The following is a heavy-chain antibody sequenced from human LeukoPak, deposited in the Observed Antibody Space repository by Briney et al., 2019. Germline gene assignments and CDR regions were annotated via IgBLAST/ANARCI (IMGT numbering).Heavy chain of an antibody. D-gene: IGHD1-26*01. Sequence: PEGSLRLPCAASGFTFSDYYMGWMRQAPGKGLEWVSYISNSGDTMYYVDSVKGRFTISRDNAKNSLFLQMSSLRVEDTTIYYCARARGSYAFDIWGQGTMVTVSS. CDR3: ARARGSYAFDI. J-gene: IGHJ3*02. V-gene: IGHV3-11*04. CDR2: ISNSGDTM. CDR1: GFTFSDYY.